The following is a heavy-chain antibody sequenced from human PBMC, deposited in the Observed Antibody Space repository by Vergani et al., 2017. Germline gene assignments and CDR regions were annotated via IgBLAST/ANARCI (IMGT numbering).Heavy chain of an antibody. CDR1: GFTFSSYA. J-gene: IGHJ5*02. CDR2: ISGSGGST. CDR3: AKDTTYYDFWSGYSSENWFDP. Sequence: VQLVESGGGLVQPGGSLRLSCAASGFTFSSYAMSWVRQAPGKGLEWVSAISGSGGSTYYADSVKGRFTISRDNSKNTLYLQMNSLRAEDTAVYYCAKDTTYYDFWSGYSSENWFDPWGQGTLVTVSS. D-gene: IGHD3-3*01. V-gene: IGHV3-23*04.